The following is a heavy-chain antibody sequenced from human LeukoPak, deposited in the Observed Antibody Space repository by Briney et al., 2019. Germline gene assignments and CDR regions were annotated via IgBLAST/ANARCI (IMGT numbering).Heavy chain of an antibody. D-gene: IGHD3-9*01. Sequence: GGSLRLSCAASGFTFSSYWMSWVRQAPGKGLEWVANIKQDGSEKYYVDSVKGRFTISRDNAKNSLYLQMNSLRAEDTAVYYCARSLGYYDILTGSQPDGSLDYWGQEPWSPSPQ. CDR1: GFTFSSYW. CDR3: ARSLGYYDILTGSQPDGSLDY. CDR2: IKQDGSEK. V-gene: IGHV3-7*01. J-gene: IGHJ4*01.